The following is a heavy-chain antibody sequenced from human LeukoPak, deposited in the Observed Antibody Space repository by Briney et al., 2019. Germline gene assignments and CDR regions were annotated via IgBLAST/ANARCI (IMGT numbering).Heavy chain of an antibody. V-gene: IGHV3-30*18. J-gene: IGHJ4*02. Sequence: GRSLRLSCAASGFTFSNYAIHWVRQAPGEGLEWVAVVSYDGSNIYYADSVKGRFTISRDNSKNTLYLQMNSLRTEDTAVYYCAKAYYTNYNRYFHYWGQGTLVTVSS. CDR2: VSYDGSNI. CDR1: GFTFSNYA. D-gene: IGHD4-11*01. CDR3: AKAYYTNYNRYFHY.